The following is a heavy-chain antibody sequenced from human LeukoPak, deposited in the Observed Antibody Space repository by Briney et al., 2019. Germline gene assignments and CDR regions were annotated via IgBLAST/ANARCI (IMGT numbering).Heavy chain of an antibody. D-gene: IGHD5-18*01. CDR2: IIPIFGTA. CDR3: ARQGTAMVSRAFDI. CDR1: GGTFSSYA. J-gene: IGHJ3*02. Sequence: GASVKVSCKASGGTFSSYAISWARQAPGQGLEWMGGIIPIFGTANYAQKFQGRVTITADKSTSTAYMELSSLRSEDTAVYYCARQGTAMVSRAFDIWGQGTMVTVSS. V-gene: IGHV1-69*06.